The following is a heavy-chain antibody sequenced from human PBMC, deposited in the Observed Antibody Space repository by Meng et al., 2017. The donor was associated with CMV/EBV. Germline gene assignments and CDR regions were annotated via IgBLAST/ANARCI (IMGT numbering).Heavy chain of an antibody. V-gene: IGHV3-7*01. Sequence: GESLKISCAASGFTFSSYWMCWVRQAPGKGLEWVANIKQDGSEKYYVDSVKGRFTISRDNAKNSLYLQMNSLRAEDTAVYYCARDGRDDFWSGVDVWGQGTTVTVSS. J-gene: IGHJ6*02. CDR3: ARDGRDDFWSGVDV. CDR1: GFTFSSYW. CDR2: IKQDGSEK. D-gene: IGHD3-3*01.